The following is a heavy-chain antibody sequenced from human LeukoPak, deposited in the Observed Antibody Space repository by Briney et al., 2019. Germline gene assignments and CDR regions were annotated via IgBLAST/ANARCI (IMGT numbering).Heavy chain of an antibody. J-gene: IGHJ4*02. D-gene: IGHD6-13*01. CDR2: IYHRGST. Sequence: SETLSLTCAVSGYSISSGYYWGWIRQPPGKGLEWIGSIYHRGSTYYNPSLKSRVTISVDTSKNQFSLKLSSVTAADTAVYYCARPSRAAAGTFDYWGQGTLVTVSS. CDR3: ARPSRAAAGTFDY. CDR1: GYSISSGYY. V-gene: IGHV4-38-2*01.